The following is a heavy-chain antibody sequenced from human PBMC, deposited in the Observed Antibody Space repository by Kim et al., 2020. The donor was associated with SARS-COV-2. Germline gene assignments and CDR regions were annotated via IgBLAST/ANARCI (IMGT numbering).Heavy chain of an antibody. CDR3: ARPSSSHFDF. D-gene: IGHD3-10*01. J-gene: IGHJ4*02. Sequence: YADPVRGRFTISRDYSENNLYLQMDSLSAGDTAVYYCARPSSSHFDFWGQGTLVTVSS. V-gene: IGHV3-33*01.